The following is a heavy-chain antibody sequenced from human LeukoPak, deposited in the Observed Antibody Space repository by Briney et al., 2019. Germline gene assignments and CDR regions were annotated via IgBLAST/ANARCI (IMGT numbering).Heavy chain of an antibody. CDR2: IKQDGSET. Sequence: GGSLRLSCAASWFTFSNYWMSWVRRAPGKGLEWVANIKQDGSETYYVDSVRGRFTISRDNAQNSLYLQMNSMLASVTAVYYCARDFWGAYRVDFFDFWGQGILVTVSS. J-gene: IGHJ4*02. V-gene: IGHV3-7*01. D-gene: IGHD3-3*01. CDR3: ARDFWGAYRVDFFDF. CDR1: WFTFSNYW.